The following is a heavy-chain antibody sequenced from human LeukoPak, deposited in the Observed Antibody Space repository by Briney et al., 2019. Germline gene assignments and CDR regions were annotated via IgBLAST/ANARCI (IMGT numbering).Heavy chain of an antibody. Sequence: SETLSLTCTVSGGSISSYYWSWIRQPAGKGLEWIGRIYTSGSTNYDPSLKSRVTMSVDTSKNQFSLKLSYVAAADTAVYYCARDRGTIAAAFSWGQGTLVTVSS. V-gene: IGHV4-4*07. CDR3: ARDRGTIAAAFS. D-gene: IGHD6-13*01. CDR2: IYTSGST. J-gene: IGHJ5*02. CDR1: GGSISSYY.